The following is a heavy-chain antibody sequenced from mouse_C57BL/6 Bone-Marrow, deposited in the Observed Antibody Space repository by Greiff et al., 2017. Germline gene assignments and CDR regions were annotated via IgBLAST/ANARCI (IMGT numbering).Heavy chain of an antibody. V-gene: IGHV14-4*01. CDR3: TKYYDSSDDWYFDV. J-gene: IGHJ1*03. CDR1: GFNIKDDY. D-gene: IGHD1-1*01. CDR2: IDPENGDT. Sequence: EVQLQQSGAELVRPGASVTLSCTASGFNIKDDYMHWVKQRPEQGLEWIGWIDPENGDTEYASKCQGKATITADTSSNTAYLQLSSLASEDTAVYYCTKYYDSSDDWYFDVWGTGTTVTVSS.